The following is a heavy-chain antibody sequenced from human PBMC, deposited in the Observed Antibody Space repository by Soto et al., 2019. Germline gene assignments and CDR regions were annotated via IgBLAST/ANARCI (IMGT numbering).Heavy chain of an antibody. V-gene: IGHV1-69*01. CDR1: GGTFSSYA. Sequence: QVQLVQSGAEVKNPGSSVRVSCKASGGTFSSYALTWLRQAPGQGLESMGGIIPIFATTNYAQKFQGRLTITADETTSTAYMELSSLTSEDTAVYYCARPSSPAGLNYYDDIGYGDAFEIWGQGTVVTVSS. J-gene: IGHJ3*02. D-gene: IGHD3-22*01. CDR2: IIPIFATT. CDR3: ARPSSPAGLNYYDDIGYGDAFEI.